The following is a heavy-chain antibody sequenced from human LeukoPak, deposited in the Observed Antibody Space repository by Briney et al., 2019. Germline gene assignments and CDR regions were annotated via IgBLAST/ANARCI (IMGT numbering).Heavy chain of an antibody. Sequence: SETLSLTCTVSGASISSYYWSWIRQPPGKGLEWIGYIFTSANTNYNPSLKSRVTISVDTSKNQFSLKLSSVTAVDTAVYYCARLGFPGYSNNWSRESYYYFHMDVWGKGTTVTVSS. CDR2: IFTSANT. CDR3: ARLGFPGYSNNWSRESYYYFHMDV. V-gene: IGHV4-4*09. D-gene: IGHD6-13*01. CDR1: GASISSYY. J-gene: IGHJ6*03.